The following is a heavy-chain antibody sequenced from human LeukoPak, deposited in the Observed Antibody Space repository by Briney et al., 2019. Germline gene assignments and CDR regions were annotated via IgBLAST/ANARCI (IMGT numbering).Heavy chain of an antibody. CDR2: INPNSGGT. V-gene: IGHV1-2*02. D-gene: IGHD1-26*01. CDR3: ARDEGIGTPLDY. Sequence: ASVKVSCKASGYTFTSYGISWVRQAPGQGLEWMGWINPNSGGTNYAQKFQGRVTMTRDTSISTAYMELSRLRSDDTAVYCCARDEGIGTPLDYWGQGTLVTVSS. CDR1: GYTFTSYG. J-gene: IGHJ4*02.